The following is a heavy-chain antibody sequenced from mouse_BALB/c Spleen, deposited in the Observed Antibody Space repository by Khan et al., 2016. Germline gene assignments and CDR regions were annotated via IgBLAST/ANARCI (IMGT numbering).Heavy chain of an antibody. CDR2: IDPANGNT. CDR1: GFNIKDTY. J-gene: IGHJ1*01. D-gene: IGHD1-1*01. Sequence: VQLKQSGAELVKPGPSVKLSCTASGFNIKDTYMHWVKQRPEQGLEWIGRIDPANGNTKYDPKFQGKATITADTSSNTVYLQLSSLTSEDTAVYYCASYGSSYWYFDVWGAGTTVTVSS. CDR3: ASYGSSYWYFDV. V-gene: IGHV14-3*02.